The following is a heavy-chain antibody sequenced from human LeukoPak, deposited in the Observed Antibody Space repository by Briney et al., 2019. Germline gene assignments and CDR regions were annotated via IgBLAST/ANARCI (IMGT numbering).Heavy chain of an antibody. V-gene: IGHV4-59*08. D-gene: IGHD3-10*01. J-gene: IGHJ4*02. CDR3: ARHSGDDYDDYLDY. CDR1: GGSISSYY. CDR2: IYYSGST. Sequence: SETLSLTCTVSGGSISSYYWSWIRQPPGKGLEWIGYIYYSGSTNYNPSLKSRVTISVDTSKNQFSLKLSSVTAADTAVYYCARHSGDDYDDYLDYWGQGTLVTVSS.